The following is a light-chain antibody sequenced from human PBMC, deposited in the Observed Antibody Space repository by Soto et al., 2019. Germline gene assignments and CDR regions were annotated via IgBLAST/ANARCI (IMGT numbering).Light chain of an antibody. J-gene: IGKJ1*01. CDR2: DAS. CDR1: QDITSD. CDR3: QQFNAYPRT. V-gene: IGKV1-13*02. Sequence: AIPLTQSPYSLSASLGDTVIITCRASQDITSDLAWYQQRPEKAPVLLIYDASRLESGVPPRFRGGGSGTEFSLTISSLQPEDFATYFCQQFNAYPRTSGQGTNVDIK.